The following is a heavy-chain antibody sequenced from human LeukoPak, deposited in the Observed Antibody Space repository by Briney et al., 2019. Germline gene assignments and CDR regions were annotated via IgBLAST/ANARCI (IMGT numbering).Heavy chain of an antibody. CDR3: ARTPQWLVPMLDY. Sequence: ASVKVSCKASGYTFTGYYMHWVRQAPGQGLEWMGWINPNSGGTNYAQKFQGRVTMTRDTSISTAYMELSRLRSEDTAVYYCARTPQWLVPMLDYWGQGTLVTVSS. CDR2: INPNSGGT. V-gene: IGHV1-2*02. D-gene: IGHD6-19*01. CDR1: GYTFTGYY. J-gene: IGHJ4*02.